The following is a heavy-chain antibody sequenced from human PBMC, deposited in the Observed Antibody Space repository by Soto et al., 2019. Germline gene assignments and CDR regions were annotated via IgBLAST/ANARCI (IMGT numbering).Heavy chain of an antibody. CDR2: ISYDATNK. D-gene: IGHD2-2*02. J-gene: IGHJ6*02. V-gene: IGHV3-30*18. CDR3: ANDHGFDECQLLYYSYCGQEV. Sequence: AGGSLRLSCAASGFTFSDYGMHWVRQAPGKGLEWVAVISYDATNKYYGDSVKGRFTISRDNSRNTLYLQMNSLRVEDRAVYYCANDHGFDECQLLYYSYCGQEVWGQGTTVTVSS. CDR1: GFTFSDYG.